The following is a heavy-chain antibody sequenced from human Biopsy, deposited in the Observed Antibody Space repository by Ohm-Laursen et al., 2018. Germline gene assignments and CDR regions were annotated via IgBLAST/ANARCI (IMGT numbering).Heavy chain of an antibody. D-gene: IGHD3-3*01. V-gene: IGHV4-59*07. CDR1: GDSISIYY. CDR3: ARARIKTSGVLIPETYYFDS. Sequence: SDTLSLTCNVSGDSISIYYWSWIRQPPGKGLEWIGNLYYSGSTNYNPSLKSRITMSLDRSKSQVSLRMNSVTAADTAVYYCARARIKTSGVLIPETYYFDSWGQGTLVTVSS. CDR2: LYYSGST. J-gene: IGHJ4*02.